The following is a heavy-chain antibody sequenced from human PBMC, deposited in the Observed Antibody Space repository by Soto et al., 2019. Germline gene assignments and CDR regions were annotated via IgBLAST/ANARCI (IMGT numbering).Heavy chain of an antibody. D-gene: IGHD3-9*01. CDR3: ARDPADTDAFDI. CDR1: GFTVSSNY. Sequence: GGSLRLSCAASGFTVSSNYMSWVRQAPGKGLEWVSVIYSGGSTYYADSVKGRFTISRDNSKNTLYLQMNSLRAGDTAVYYCARDPADTDAFDIWGQGTMVTVSS. J-gene: IGHJ3*02. CDR2: IYSGGST. V-gene: IGHV3-53*01.